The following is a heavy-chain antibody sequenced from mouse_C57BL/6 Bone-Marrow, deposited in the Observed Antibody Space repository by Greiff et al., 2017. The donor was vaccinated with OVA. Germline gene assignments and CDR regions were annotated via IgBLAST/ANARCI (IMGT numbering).Heavy chain of an antibody. D-gene: IGHD2-3*01. CDR2: IYPGNSDT. Sequence: VQLQQSGPVLARPGASVKMSCKTSGYTFTSYWMHWVKQRPGQGLEWIGAIYPGNSDTSYNQKFKGKAKLTAVTSASTAYMELSSLTNEDSAVYYCTRWDGYYYYAMDYWGQGTSVTVSS. CDR1: GYTFTSYW. V-gene: IGHV1-5*01. J-gene: IGHJ4*01. CDR3: TRWDGYYYYAMDY.